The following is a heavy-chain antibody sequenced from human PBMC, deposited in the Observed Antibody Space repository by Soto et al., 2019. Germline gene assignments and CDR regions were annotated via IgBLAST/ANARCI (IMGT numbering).Heavy chain of an antibody. D-gene: IGHD3-10*01. CDR2: ISTHSGNT. V-gene: IGHV3-23*01. Sequence: PAGSLSLTCVVSSFSFSEYTLWSGLQEPREGLHWVLTISTHSGNTFYAASVEGRFTVSRDNAKNSLYLQMDNLSAADSAVYFCAKDLGGAPVAADHDYLGQGTLVTVSS. CDR3: AKDLGGAPVAADHDY. CDR1: SFSFSEYT. J-gene: IGHJ4*02.